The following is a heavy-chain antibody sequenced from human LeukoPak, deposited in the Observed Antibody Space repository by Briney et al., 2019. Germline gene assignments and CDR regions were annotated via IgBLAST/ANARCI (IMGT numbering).Heavy chain of an antibody. CDR2: INPSGGST. J-gene: IGHJ6*03. CDR1: GYTFTSYY. Sequence: GASVKVSCKASGYTFTSYYMHWVRQASGQGLEWMGIINPSGGSTSYAQKFQGRVTMTRDTSTSTVYMELSSLRSEDTAVYYCARDQEQQLVPPHYYYYMDVWGKGTTVTVSS. V-gene: IGHV1-46*01. CDR3: ARDQEQQLVPPHYYYYMDV. D-gene: IGHD6-13*01.